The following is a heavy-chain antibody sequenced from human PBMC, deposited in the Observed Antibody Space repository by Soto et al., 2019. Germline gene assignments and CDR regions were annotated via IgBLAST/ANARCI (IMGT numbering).Heavy chain of an antibody. CDR2: IIPIFGTA. J-gene: IGHJ4*02. Sequence: QVHLGQPGAEVKKPGSSVKFSCKASGGTFSSYAISWVRQAPGKGLEWMGGIIPIFGTANYAQKFQGRVTITADESTSTAYMELSSLRSEDTAVYYCARVRDYYGSGSYWGFDYWGQGTLVTVSS. V-gene: IGHV1-69*01. CDR3: ARVRDYYGSGSYWGFDY. CDR1: GGTFSSYA. D-gene: IGHD3-10*01.